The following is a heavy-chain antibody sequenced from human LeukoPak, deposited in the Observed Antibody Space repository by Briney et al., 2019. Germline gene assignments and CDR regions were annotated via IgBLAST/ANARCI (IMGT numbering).Heavy chain of an antibody. CDR1: GGSISSGDYY. CDR2: IYYSGST. Sequence: NPSETLSLTCTVSGGSISSGDYYWSWIRQPPGKGLEWIGYIYYSGSTYYNPSLKSRVTISVDTSKNQFSLKLSSVTAADTAVYYCARVTGGLASDYWGQGTLVTVSS. CDR3: ARVTGGLASDY. J-gene: IGHJ4*02. D-gene: IGHD2-21*01. V-gene: IGHV4-30-4*08.